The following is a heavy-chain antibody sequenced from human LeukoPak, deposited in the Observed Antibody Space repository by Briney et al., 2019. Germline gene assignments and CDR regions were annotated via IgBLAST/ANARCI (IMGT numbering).Heavy chain of an antibody. Sequence: GASVKVSCKASGYTFTSYYMHWVRQAPGQGLEWMGIINPSGGSTSYAQKFQGRVTMTRDTSTSTVYLELSSLRSEDTAVYYCARDRVKSENYYDSSGYYPYFDYWVQGTLVTVSS. J-gene: IGHJ4*02. D-gene: IGHD3-22*01. V-gene: IGHV1-46*01. CDR1: GYTFTSYY. CDR3: ARDRVKSENYYDSSGYYPYFDY. CDR2: INPSGGST.